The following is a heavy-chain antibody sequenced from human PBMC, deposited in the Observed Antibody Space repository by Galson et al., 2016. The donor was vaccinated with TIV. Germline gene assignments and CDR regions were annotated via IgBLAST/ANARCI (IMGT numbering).Heavy chain of an antibody. J-gene: IGHJ5*02. CDR3: ATVAWFPGLSLDT. Sequence: CKVSGNSLNELVIHWVRQAPGKGLEWMGGFDPEVAKTVYAQKLQDRVTMAADTSTNTAYMELGSLRFEDTAVYYCATVAWFPGLSLDTWGQGTLVTVSS. CDR2: FDPEVAKT. D-gene: IGHD2/OR15-2a*01. V-gene: IGHV1-24*01. CDR1: GNSLNELV.